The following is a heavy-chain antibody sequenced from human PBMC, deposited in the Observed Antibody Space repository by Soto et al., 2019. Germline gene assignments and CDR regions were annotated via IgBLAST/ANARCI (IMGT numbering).Heavy chain of an antibody. CDR2: IDSDAST. CDR1: GFSFSSYA. CDR3: ASSIN. J-gene: IGHJ4*02. Sequence: GGSLRLSCAASGFSFSSYAMTWVRQAPGKGLEWVSAIDSDASTYYAESVKGRFTISRDNSKNMLYLQMNSLRADDTAVYYCASSINWGQGTLVTVSS. V-gene: IGHV3-23*01.